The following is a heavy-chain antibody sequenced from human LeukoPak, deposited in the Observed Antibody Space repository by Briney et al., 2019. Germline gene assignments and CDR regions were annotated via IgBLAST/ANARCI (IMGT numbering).Heavy chain of an antibody. Sequence: GRSLRLSCAASGFTFDDYAMPWVRQAPGKGLEWVSGISWNSGSIGYADSVKGRFTISRDNAKNSLYLQMNSLRAEDTALYYCAKDMDIVVVVAATTGFDYWGQGTLVTVSS. CDR2: ISWNSGSI. CDR1: GFTFDDYA. CDR3: AKDMDIVVVVAATTGFDY. J-gene: IGHJ4*02. D-gene: IGHD2-15*01. V-gene: IGHV3-9*01.